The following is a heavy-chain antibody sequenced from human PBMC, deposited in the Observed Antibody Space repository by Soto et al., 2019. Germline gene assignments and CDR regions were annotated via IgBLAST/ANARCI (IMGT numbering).Heavy chain of an antibody. V-gene: IGHV1-3*01. CDR2: INAGNGNT. Sequence: GASVKVSCKASGYTSTSYAMHWVRQAPGQRLEWMGWINAGNGNTKYSQKFQGRVTITRDTSASTAYMELSSLRSEDTAVYYCAREWFGELLDYSLLYYYYYGMDVWGQGTTVTVSS. CDR1: GYTSTSYA. J-gene: IGHJ6*02. CDR3: AREWFGELLDYSLLYYYYYGMDV. D-gene: IGHD3-10*01.